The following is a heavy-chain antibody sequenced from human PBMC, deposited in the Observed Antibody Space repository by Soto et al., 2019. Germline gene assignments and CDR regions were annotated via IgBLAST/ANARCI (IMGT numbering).Heavy chain of an antibody. D-gene: IGHD3-22*01. Sequence: PSETLSLTCAVSGGSISSSNWWSWVRQSPGKGLEWIGEIYHSGSTNYNPSLKSRVTISVDKSKNQFSLKLSSVTAADTAVYCCARKYYYDSSGYYFDAFDIWGQGTMVTVSS. V-gene: IGHV4-4*01. CDR2: IYHSGST. J-gene: IGHJ3*02. CDR3: ARKYYYDSSGYYFDAFDI. CDR1: GGSISSSNW.